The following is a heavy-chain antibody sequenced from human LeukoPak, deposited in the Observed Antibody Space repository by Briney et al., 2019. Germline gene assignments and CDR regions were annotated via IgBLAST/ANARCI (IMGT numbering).Heavy chain of an antibody. CDR1: GFTFSSYW. Sequence: GGSLRLSCAASGFTFSSYWMHWVRQAPGKGLEWVSYISSSGSTIYYADSVRGRFTISRDNAKNSLYLQMNSLRAEDTAVYYCASHSTTVTTFFWFDPWGQGTLVTVSS. CDR3: ASHSTTVTTFFWFDP. V-gene: IGHV3-48*04. J-gene: IGHJ5*02. D-gene: IGHD4-17*01. CDR2: ISSSGSTI.